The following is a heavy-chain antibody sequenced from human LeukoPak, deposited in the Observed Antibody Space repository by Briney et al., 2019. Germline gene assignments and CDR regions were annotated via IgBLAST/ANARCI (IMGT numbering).Heavy chain of an antibody. J-gene: IGHJ4*02. Sequence: WASVTVSCKASGYTFTGYYLHWVRQAPGQGLEWMGWIHPKSGDTHYAQKFLGRVTLTRDTSTTIVYMELRWLTSDDTAVYYCSRGSGISFGGIDYWGQGTLVTVSS. D-gene: IGHD3-16*01. CDR2: IHPKSGDT. CDR3: SRGSGISFGGIDY. V-gene: IGHV1-2*02. CDR1: GYTFTGYY.